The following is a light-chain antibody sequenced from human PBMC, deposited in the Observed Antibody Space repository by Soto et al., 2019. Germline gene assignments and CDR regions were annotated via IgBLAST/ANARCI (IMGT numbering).Light chain of an antibody. V-gene: IGLV1-47*02. CDR3: AAWDDSLSGLCV. CDR1: SSNIGINT. CDR2: NND. Sequence: QSVLTQPPSASGTPGQRVTISCSGSSSNIGINTVHWYQQLAGAAPKLLIYNNDQRPSGVPDRFSGSKSGTSASLAISGLRSEDEAEYYCAAWDDSLSGLCVFGGGTKVTVL. J-gene: IGLJ3*02.